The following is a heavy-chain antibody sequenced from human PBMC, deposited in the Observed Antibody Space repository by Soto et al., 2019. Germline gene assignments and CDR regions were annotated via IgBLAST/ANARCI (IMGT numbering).Heavy chain of an antibody. V-gene: IGHV5-51*01. CDR1: GYNFTTFW. CDR2: IYPGDSET. CDR3: ARLGFPGAIYFDS. J-gene: IGHJ4*02. Sequence: GESLKISCKGSGYNFTTFWIGWVRQVSGKGLEWMGIIYPGDSETKYSPDFEGQVTISADRSTNTAYLQWRSLRASDTAMYYCARLGFPGAIYFDSWGLGTLVTVSS.